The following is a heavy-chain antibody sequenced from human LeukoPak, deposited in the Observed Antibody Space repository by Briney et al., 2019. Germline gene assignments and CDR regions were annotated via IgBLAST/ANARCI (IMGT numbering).Heavy chain of an antibody. Sequence: ASVKVSCKASGYTFTSYYMHWVRQAPGQGLEWMGIINPSGGSTSYAQKFQGRVTMTRDMSTSTVYMELSSLRSEDTAVYYCTRAHCSGGSCYSGFDYWGQGTLVTVSS. D-gene: IGHD2-15*01. CDR3: TRAHCSGGSCYSGFDY. J-gene: IGHJ4*02. V-gene: IGHV1-46*01. CDR1: GYTFTSYY. CDR2: INPSGGST.